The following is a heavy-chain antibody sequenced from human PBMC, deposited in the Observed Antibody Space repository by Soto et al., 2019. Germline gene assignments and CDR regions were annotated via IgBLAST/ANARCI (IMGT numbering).Heavy chain of an antibody. CDR3: AKEGTSGLYYFDY. CDR1: GFTFSNYA. V-gene: IGHV3-23*01. D-gene: IGHD6-19*01. J-gene: IGHJ4*02. CDR2: ISGSGGSP. Sequence: EVQLLESGGGLVQPGGSLRLSCAASGFTFSNYAMNWVRQAPGKGLEWVSTISGSGGSPYYADSVQGQFTITRDNSKNTLYLQMNSLRAGDSDIYYCAKEGTSGLYYFDYWGQGTLVTVSS.